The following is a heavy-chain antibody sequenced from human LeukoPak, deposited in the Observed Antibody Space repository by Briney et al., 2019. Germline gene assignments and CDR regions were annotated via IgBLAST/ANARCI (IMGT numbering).Heavy chain of an antibody. D-gene: IGHD3-10*01. V-gene: IGHV1-2*02. J-gene: IGHJ4*02. CDR2: INPETGAT. CDR3: ARENLNYYGSGSYLY. Sequence: GASVKVSCKASGYPFSGYYIHWVRQGPGQGLEWLGWINPETGATKYAQRFEGRVTLTRDPSVTTVHMELSGLRSDDSAVYYCARENLNYYGSGSYLYWGQGSQVTVSS. CDR1: GYPFSGYY.